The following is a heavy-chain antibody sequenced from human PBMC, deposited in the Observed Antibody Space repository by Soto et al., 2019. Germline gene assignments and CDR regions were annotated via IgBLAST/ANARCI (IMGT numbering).Heavy chain of an antibody. CDR2: INHSGST. Sequence: PSETLSLTCAVYGGSFSGYYWSWIRQPPGKGLEWIGEINHSGSTNYNPSLKSRVTISVDTSKNQFSLKLSSVTAADTAVYYCARGVLRYFDWLSPGMDVWGQGTTVTVSS. V-gene: IGHV4-34*01. CDR3: ARGVLRYFDWLSPGMDV. CDR1: GGSFSGYY. J-gene: IGHJ6*02. D-gene: IGHD3-9*01.